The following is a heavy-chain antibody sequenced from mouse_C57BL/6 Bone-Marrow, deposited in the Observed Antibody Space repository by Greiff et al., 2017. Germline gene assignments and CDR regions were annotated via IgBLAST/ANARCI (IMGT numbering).Heavy chain of an antibody. D-gene: IGHD1-1*01. CDR2: ISSGGSYT. V-gene: IGHV5-6*02. CDR1: GFTFSSYG. CDR3: ARRGGREAWFAY. J-gene: IGHJ3*01. Sequence: EVMLVESGGDLVKPGGSLKLSCAASGFTFSSYGMSWVRQTPDKRLEWVATISSGGSYTYYPDSVKGRFTISRDNAKNTLYLQRSSLKSDDTAMYYCARRGGREAWFAYWGQGTLVTVSA.